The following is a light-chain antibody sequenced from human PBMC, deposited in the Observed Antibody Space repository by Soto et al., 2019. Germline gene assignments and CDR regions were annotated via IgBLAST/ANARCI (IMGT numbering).Light chain of an antibody. CDR1: EIISSY. V-gene: IGKV1-39*01. Sequence: DIQMTPSPSALSASIGDRVTITCLASEIISSYLNWYQQKPGKVPKLLIYASTNLQSGVPSRFSGRGAGTDFTLTISSLQPEDFAVYYCQQQGRSWITFGQGTRLEIK. CDR2: AST. J-gene: IGKJ5*01. CDR3: QQQGRSWIT.